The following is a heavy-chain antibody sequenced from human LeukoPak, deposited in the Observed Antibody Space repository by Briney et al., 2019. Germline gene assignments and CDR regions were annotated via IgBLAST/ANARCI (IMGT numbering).Heavy chain of an antibody. Sequence: GGSLRLSCAASGFTFSSYAMSWVRQAPGKGLEWVSAISGSGGSTYYADSVKGRFTISRDNSKNTLYLQMNSLRAEDTAVYYCAKDRGIVVVPADWFDPWGQGTLVTVSS. J-gene: IGHJ5*02. D-gene: IGHD2-2*01. CDR2: ISGSGGST. V-gene: IGHV3-23*01. CDR3: AKDRGIVVVPADWFDP. CDR1: GFTFSSYA.